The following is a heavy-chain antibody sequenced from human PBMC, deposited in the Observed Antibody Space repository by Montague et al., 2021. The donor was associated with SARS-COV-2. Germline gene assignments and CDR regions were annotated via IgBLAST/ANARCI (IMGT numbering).Heavy chain of an antibody. Sequence: SLRLSLSASGFTFSSYAMHWVRQAPGKGLEWVAVISYDGSNKYYADSVKGRFTISRDNSKNTLYLQMNSLRAEDTAVYYCARAMVRGVIIYYYYYMDVWGKGTTVTVSS. J-gene: IGHJ6*03. CDR3: ARAMVRGVIIYYYYYMDV. CDR2: ISYDGSNK. CDR1: GFTFSSYA. D-gene: IGHD3-10*01. V-gene: IGHV3-30-3*01.